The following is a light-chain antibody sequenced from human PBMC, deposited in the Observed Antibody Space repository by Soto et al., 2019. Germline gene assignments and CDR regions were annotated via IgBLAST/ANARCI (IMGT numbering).Light chain of an antibody. J-gene: IGLJ2*01. CDR2: GNI. CDR1: SSNIGAGYD. CDR3: QSYDSSLSGRVV. V-gene: IGLV1-40*01. Sequence: QAVVTQPPSVSGAPGQRVTISCTVSSSNIGAGYDVHWYQQLPGTAPKLLIYGNINRPSGVPDRFSGSKSGTSASLAITGLQAEDEADYYCQSYDSSLSGRVVFGGGTQLTVL.